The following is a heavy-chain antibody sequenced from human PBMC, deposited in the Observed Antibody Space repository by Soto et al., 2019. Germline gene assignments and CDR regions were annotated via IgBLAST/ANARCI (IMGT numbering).Heavy chain of an antibody. V-gene: IGHV1-2*04. CDR1: GYTFTGDY. D-gene: IGHD3-16*02. CDR3: PRGRMITFGGVIVEAAFDI. CDR2: INPNSGGT. J-gene: IGHJ3*02. Sequence: ASVKVSCKASGYTFTGDYMHWVRQAPGQGLEWMGWINPNSGGTNYAQKFQGWGTMTRDTSIITAYMDLSRLRSDDTAVYYCPRGRMITFGGVIVEAAFDIWGQGIMVTASS.